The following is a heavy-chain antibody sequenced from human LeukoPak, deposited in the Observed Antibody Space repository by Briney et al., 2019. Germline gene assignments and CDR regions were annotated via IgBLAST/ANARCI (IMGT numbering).Heavy chain of an antibody. CDR3: VRDYFCSGGPCDDCFAP. Sequence: ASVKVSCKASGYTFTNYGISWVRQAPGHGLEWMAWISTYDHDTNYAQKFRGRVTMTTDTSTSTAYMELRSLGSDDTAVYYCVRDYFCSGGPCDDCFAPWGQGTLVTVSS. CDR1: GYTFTNYG. V-gene: IGHV1-18*01. CDR2: ISTYDHDT. D-gene: IGHD2-15*01. J-gene: IGHJ5*02.